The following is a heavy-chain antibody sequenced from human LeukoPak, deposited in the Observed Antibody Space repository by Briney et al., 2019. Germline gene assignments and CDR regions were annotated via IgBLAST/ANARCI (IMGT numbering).Heavy chain of an antibody. CDR1: GGSISSYY. D-gene: IGHD3-9*01. V-gene: IGHV4-59*01. J-gene: IGHJ6*02. CDR3: ARVKEFDPSYGMDV. Sequence: SETLSLTCTVSGGSISSYYWSWIRQPPGQGLEWIGYIYYSGSTNYNPSLKSRVTISVDTSKNQFSLKLSSVTAADTAVYYCARVKEFDPSYGMDVWGQGTTVTVSS. CDR2: IYYSGST.